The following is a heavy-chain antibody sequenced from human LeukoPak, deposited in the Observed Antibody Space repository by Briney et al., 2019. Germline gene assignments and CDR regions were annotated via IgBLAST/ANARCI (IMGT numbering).Heavy chain of an antibody. D-gene: IGHD6-13*01. V-gene: IGHV4-59*08. Sequence: PLETLSLTCTVSGGSISSYYWSWIRQPPGKGLEWIGYIYYSGSTNYNPSLKSRVTISVDTSKNQSSLKLSSVTAADTAVYYCARATYSSSPNWFDPWGQGTLVTVSS. CDR3: ARATYSSSPNWFDP. CDR2: IYYSGST. J-gene: IGHJ5*02. CDR1: GGSISSYY.